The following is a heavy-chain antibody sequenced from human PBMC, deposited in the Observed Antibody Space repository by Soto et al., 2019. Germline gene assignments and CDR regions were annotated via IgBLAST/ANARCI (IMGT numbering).Heavy chain of an antibody. CDR2: ISWDSGSI. Sequence: QLVESGGGLGQPGRSLRLACVASVFRFDEYAIHWVRQAPVKGLEWVSGISWDSGSITYAGSVRGRSTVSRDNAKNSLYLHMTSLRSEDTAFYYCAKLVTRHSLVPVFDQWGQGALVSVSS. D-gene: IGHD2-15*01. J-gene: IGHJ4*02. CDR1: VFRFDEYA. CDR3: AKLVTRHSLVPVFDQ. V-gene: IGHV3-9*01.